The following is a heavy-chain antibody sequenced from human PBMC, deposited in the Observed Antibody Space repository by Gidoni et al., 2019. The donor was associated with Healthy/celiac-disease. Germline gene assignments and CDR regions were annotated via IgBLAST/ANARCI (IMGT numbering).Heavy chain of an antibody. V-gene: IGHV3-23*01. CDR3: AKVPRYSSSWSVVIASVREYYFDY. CDR1: GFTFSSYA. J-gene: IGHJ4*02. D-gene: IGHD6-13*01. CDR2: ISGSGGIT. Sequence: EVQLLESGGGLVQPGGSLRLSCAASGFTFSSYAMSWVRRAPGKGLGWVSAISGSGGITYYADSVNGRFTISRDNSKNTLYLQMNSLRAEDTAVYYCAKVPRYSSSWSVVIASVREYYFDYWGQGTLVTVSS.